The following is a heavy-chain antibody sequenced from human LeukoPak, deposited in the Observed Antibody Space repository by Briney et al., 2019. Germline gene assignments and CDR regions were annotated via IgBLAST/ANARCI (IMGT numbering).Heavy chain of an antibody. CDR2: ISAYNGNT. Sequence: ASVKVSCKASGYTFTSYYMHWVRQAPGQGLEWMGWISAYNGNTNYAQKLQGRVTMTRNTSISTAYMELSSLRSEDTAVYYCARGPQYYDYVWGSYRDDAFDIWGQGTMVTVSS. V-gene: IGHV1-8*02. J-gene: IGHJ3*02. CDR3: ARGPQYYDYVWGSYRDDAFDI. D-gene: IGHD3-16*02. CDR1: GYTFTSYY.